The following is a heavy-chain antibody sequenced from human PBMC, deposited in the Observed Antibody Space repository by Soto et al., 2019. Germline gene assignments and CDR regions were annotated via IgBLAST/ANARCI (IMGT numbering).Heavy chain of an antibody. J-gene: IGHJ6*02. D-gene: IGHD2-15*01. V-gene: IGHV1-46*01. CDR1: GYTFTSYY. CDR3: ARDRYCSGGSCYSLHYYYGMDV. CDR2: INPSGGST. Sequence: ASVKVSCKASGYTFTSYYMHWVRQAPGQGLEWMGIINPSGGSTSYAQKFQGRVTMTRDTSTSTVYMELSSLRSEDTAVYYCARDRYCSGGSCYSLHYYYGMDVWGQGTTVTVSS.